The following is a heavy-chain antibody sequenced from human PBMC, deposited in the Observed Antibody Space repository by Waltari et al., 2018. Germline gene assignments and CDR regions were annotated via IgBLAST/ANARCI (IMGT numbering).Heavy chain of an antibody. J-gene: IGHJ5*02. CDR3: ARGRDVFANFDYNWFDP. V-gene: IGHV1-8*02. D-gene: IGHD3-3*01. Sequence: QVQLVQSGAEVLKPGASVRVSCQASVYIFSHYESNGGRQAAGQGPEWMGWVNPNSGAAAYAQKCQGRITMTWDTSTSTAYMELNNLRSDDTAVLYCARGRDVFANFDYNWFDPWGQGTLVTVSS. CDR2: VNPNSGAA. CDR1: VYIFSHYE.